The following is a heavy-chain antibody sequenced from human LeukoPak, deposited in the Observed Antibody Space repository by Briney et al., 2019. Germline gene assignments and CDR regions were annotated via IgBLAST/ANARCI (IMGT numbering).Heavy chain of an antibody. CDR1: GYTFTGYA. V-gene: IGHV1-3*01. CDR2: INAGNGNT. J-gene: IGHJ4*02. D-gene: IGHD2-2*01. Sequence: ASVKVSCKASGYTFTGYAMHWVRQAPGQRLERMGWINAGNGNTKYSQKFQGRVTITRDTSASTAYMELSSLRSEDTAVYYCARGSSNYPRYFDYWGQGTLVTVSS. CDR3: ARGSSNYPRYFDY.